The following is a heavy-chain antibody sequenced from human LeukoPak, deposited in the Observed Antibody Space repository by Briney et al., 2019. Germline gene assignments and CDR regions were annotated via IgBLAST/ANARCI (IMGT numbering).Heavy chain of an antibody. CDR3: AREVRESIRGYYFDY. J-gene: IGHJ4*02. Sequence: PSETLSLTCTVSGGSISSYYWSWIRQPPGKGLEWRGYIYYSGSTNYNPSLKSRVTISVDTSKNQFSLKLSSVAAADTAVYYCAREVRESIRGYYFDYWGQGTLVTVSS. CDR2: IYYSGST. V-gene: IGHV4-59*01. CDR1: GGSISSYY. D-gene: IGHD3-10*01.